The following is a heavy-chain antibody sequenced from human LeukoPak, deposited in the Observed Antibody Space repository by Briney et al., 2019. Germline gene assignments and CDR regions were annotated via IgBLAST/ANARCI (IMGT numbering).Heavy chain of an antibody. D-gene: IGHD4-23*01. CDR3: ARLYGGNSVGGY. CDR2: IYIGGGT. Sequence: PGGSLRLSCAASGFTVSSYYMSWVRQAPGKGLEWVSAIYIGGGTYHADSVKGRFTISRDSSRNTLHLQMNSLRAEDTAVYYCARLYGGNSVGGYWGQGTLVTVSS. V-gene: IGHV3-66*02. J-gene: IGHJ4*02. CDR1: GFTVSSYY.